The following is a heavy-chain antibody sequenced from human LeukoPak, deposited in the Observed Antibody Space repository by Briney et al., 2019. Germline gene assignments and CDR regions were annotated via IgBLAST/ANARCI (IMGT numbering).Heavy chain of an antibody. CDR1: GYTFTSYG. J-gene: IGHJ4*02. CDR2: ISAYNGNT. Sequence: ASVRVSCKASGYTFTSYGISWVRQAPGQGLEWMGWISAYNGNTNYAQKLQGRVTMTTDTSTSTAYMELRSLRSDDTAVYYCARDRGFYYDSSGYYYDYWGQGTLVTVSS. D-gene: IGHD3-22*01. V-gene: IGHV1-18*01. CDR3: ARDRGFYYDSSGYYYDY.